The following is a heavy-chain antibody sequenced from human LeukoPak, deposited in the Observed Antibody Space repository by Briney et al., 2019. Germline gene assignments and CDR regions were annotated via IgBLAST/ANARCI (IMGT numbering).Heavy chain of an antibody. CDR1: GYSFTSYW. V-gene: IGHV5-51*01. D-gene: IGHD6-13*01. J-gene: IGHJ6*02. Sequence: GKSLKISCKGPGYSFTSYWIGWVRQMPGKGLEWMGIIYPGDSDTRYSPSFQGQVTISADKSISTAYLQWSSLKASDTAMYYCARGPAADNYYYYGMDVWGQGTTVTVSS. CDR3: ARGPAADNYYYYGMDV. CDR2: IYPGDSDT.